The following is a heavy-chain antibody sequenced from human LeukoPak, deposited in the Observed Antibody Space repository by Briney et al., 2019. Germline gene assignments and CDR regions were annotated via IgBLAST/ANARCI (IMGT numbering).Heavy chain of an antibody. V-gene: IGHV3-11*03. CDR1: SFTFTAYC. CDR2: LSRRSNYT. J-gene: IGHJ4*02. D-gene: IGHD3-22*01. Sequence: PGGSLRLSCATTSFTFTAYCISSLPQPPVTAPDCVSYLSRRSNYTNYADYVKGRFSFSRDSAKTSLYLQMNRLRAEDTVVYYCARRCDSSDSIAYPLYFDYWGQGTLVTVSS. CDR3: ARRCDSSDSIAYPLYFDY.